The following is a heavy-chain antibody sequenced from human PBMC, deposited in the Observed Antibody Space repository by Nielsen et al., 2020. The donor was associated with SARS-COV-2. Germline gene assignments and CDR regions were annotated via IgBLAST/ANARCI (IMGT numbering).Heavy chain of an antibody. Sequence: GESLKISCAASGFTFSSYCMHWVRQAPGKGLEWVAVIWYDGSNKYYADSVKGRFTISRDNSKNTLYLQMNSLRAEDTAVYYCAREVTTGWGYYYGMDVWGQGTTVTVSS. CDR1: GFTFSSYC. CDR2: IWYDGSNK. J-gene: IGHJ6*02. V-gene: IGHV3-33*01. CDR3: AREVTTGWGYYYGMDV. D-gene: IGHD4-11*01.